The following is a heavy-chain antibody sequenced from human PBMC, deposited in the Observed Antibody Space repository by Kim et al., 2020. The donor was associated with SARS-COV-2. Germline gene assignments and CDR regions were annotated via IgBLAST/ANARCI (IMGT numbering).Heavy chain of an antibody. CDR1: GFTFSSYE. J-gene: IGHJ3*02. V-gene: IGHV3-48*03. Sequence: GGSLRLSCAASGFTFSSYEMNWVRQAPGKGLEWVSYISSSGSTIYYADSVKGRFTISRDNAKNSLYLQMNSLRAEDTAVYYCARTGDCGGDCYPRNAFDIWGQGTMVTVSS. CDR3: ARTGDCGGDCYPRNAFDI. CDR2: ISSSGSTI. D-gene: IGHD2-21*02.